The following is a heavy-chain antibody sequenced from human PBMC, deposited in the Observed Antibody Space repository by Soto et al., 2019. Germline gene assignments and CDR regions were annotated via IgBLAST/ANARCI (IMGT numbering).Heavy chain of an antibody. V-gene: IGHV1-69*13. Sequence: SVKVSCKASGGTFSSYAISWVRQAPGQGLEWMGGIIPIFGTANYAQKFQGRVTITADESTSTAYMELSSLRSEDTAVYYCARIAARPTALYYGMDVWGQGTTVTVSS. CDR1: GGTFSSYA. J-gene: IGHJ6*02. CDR2: IIPIFGTA. CDR3: ARIAARPTALYYGMDV. D-gene: IGHD6-6*01.